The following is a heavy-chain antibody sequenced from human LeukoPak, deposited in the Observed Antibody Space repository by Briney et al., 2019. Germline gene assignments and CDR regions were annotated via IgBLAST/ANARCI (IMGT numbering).Heavy chain of an antibody. CDR1: GFTLSNYW. J-gene: IGHJ4*02. CDR2: INQDGSKE. V-gene: IGHV3-7*01. CDR3: GRDGGVSGYDLLDY. Sequence: GGSLRLSGAASGFTLSNYWMTWVRQAPGKGLEWVAHINQDGSKEYYMDSVKARFTISRDNAKNSLSLQMNCLRAEDTAVYYCGRDGGVSGYDLLDYWGQGTLVTVSS. D-gene: IGHD5-12*01.